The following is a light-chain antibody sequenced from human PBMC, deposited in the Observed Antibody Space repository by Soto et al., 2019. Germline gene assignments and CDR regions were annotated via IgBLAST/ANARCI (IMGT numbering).Light chain of an antibody. CDR2: ANI. CDR1: SSNIGAGYD. J-gene: IGLJ2*01. Sequence: QSVLTQPPSVSGAPGQRVILSCTGTSSNIGAGYDVHWYQQVPGTAPKLLIYANINRPSGVPDRFSGSKSGTSASLAISGLQAGDEADYYCQSYDSTISLVFGGGTNVTVL. V-gene: IGLV1-40*01. CDR3: QSYDSTISLV.